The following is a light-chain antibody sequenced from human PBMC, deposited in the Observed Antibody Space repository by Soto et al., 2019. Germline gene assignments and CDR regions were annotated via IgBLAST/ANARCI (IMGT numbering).Light chain of an antibody. CDR2: DVS. CDR3: CSYAGSYVNV. V-gene: IGLV2-11*01. CDR1: SSDVGGYNY. J-gene: IGLJ1*01. Sequence: QSALTQPRSVSGSPGQSVSISCTGTSSDVGGYNYVSWYQQHPGKAPKLMLHDVSKRPSGVPDRFSGSKSGNTASLTISGLQAEDEADYYCCSYAGSYVNVFGTGTRSPS.